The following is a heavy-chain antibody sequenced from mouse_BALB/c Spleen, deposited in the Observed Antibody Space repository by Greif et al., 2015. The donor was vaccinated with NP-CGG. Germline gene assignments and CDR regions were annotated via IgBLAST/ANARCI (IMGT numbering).Heavy chain of an antibody. Sequence: EVQLVESGGCLVKPGGSLKLSCAASGFTFSSYAMSWVRQSPEKRLEWVAEISSGGSYTYYPDTVTGRFTISRDNAKNXLYLEMSSLRSEDTAMYYCARFYDAMDYWGQGTSVTVSS. CDR3: ARFYDAMDY. D-gene: IGHD2-3*01. V-gene: IGHV5-9-4*01. CDR2: ISSGGSYT. CDR1: GFTFSSYA. J-gene: IGHJ4*01.